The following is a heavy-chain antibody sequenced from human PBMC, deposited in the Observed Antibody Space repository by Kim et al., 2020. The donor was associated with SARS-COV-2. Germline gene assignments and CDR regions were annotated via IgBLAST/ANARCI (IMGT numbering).Heavy chain of an antibody. D-gene: IGHD3-3*01. V-gene: IGHV3-74*01. J-gene: IGHJ4*02. CDR1: GFTFSSYW. CDR3: ARAGREVTIFGVVIPSAGDY. CDR2: INSDGSST. Sequence: GGSLRLSCAASGFTFSSYWMHWVRQAPGKGLGWVSRINSDGSSTSYADSVKGRFTISRDNAKNTLYLQMNSLRAEDTAVYYCARAGREVTIFGVVIPSAGDYCGQGTLVTVSS.